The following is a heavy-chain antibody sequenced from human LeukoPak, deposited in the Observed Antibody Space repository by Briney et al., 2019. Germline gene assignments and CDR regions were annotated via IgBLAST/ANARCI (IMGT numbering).Heavy chain of an antibody. CDR2: IYYSGST. CDR1: GGSFSGYY. Sequence: TTSETLSLTCAVYGGSFSGYYWSWIRQPPGKGLEWIGYIYYSGSTNYNPSLKSRVTISVDTSKNQFSLKLSSVTAADTAVYYCASGQRYCSSTSCYVPFDYWGQGTLVTVSS. D-gene: IGHD2-2*01. CDR3: ASGQRYCSSTSCYVPFDY. J-gene: IGHJ4*02. V-gene: IGHV4-59*01.